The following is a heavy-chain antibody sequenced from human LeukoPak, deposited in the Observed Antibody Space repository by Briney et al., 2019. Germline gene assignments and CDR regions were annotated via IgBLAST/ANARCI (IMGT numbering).Heavy chain of an antibody. CDR3: ARDLYGDYAYDY. Sequence: GGSLRLSCAASGFTFSSYGMHWVRQAPGKGLEWVAVISYDGSNEYYADSVKGRFTISRDNSKNTLYLQMNSLRVEDTAVYYCARDLYGDYAYDYWGQGTLVTVSS. J-gene: IGHJ4*02. D-gene: IGHD4-17*01. CDR2: ISYDGSNE. CDR1: GFTFSSYG. V-gene: IGHV3-30*03.